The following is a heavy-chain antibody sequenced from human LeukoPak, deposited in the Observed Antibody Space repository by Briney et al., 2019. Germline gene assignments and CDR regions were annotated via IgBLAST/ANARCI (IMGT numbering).Heavy chain of an antibody. CDR1: GFTFSSYA. V-gene: IGHV3-30*04. J-gene: IGHJ6*03. D-gene: IGHD6-19*01. CDR2: ISYDGSNK. CDR3: AEDPVAETGDDYYYYMDV. Sequence: GGSLRLSCAASGFTFSSYAMHWVRQAPGKGLEWVAVISYDGSNKYYADSVKGRFTISRDNSKNTLYLQLNSLRAEDTAVYYCAEDPVAETGDDYYYYMDVWGEGATVTVSS.